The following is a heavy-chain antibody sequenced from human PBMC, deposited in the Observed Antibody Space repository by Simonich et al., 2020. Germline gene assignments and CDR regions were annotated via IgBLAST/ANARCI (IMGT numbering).Heavy chain of an antibody. D-gene: IGHD2-15*01. CDR3: ARASRGTWWYYYFDY. CDR2: ISAFNVNT. CDR1: GYTVTSYG. V-gene: IGHV1-18*01. J-gene: IGHJ4*02. Sequence: QVQLVQSGAAVKKPGASVKVSCKASGYTVTSYGISWVRRAPGQGLEWMGWISAFNVNTNYAQKLQGRVTMTTDTSTSTAYMELRSLRSDDTAVYYCARASRGTWWYYYFDYWGQGTLVTVSS.